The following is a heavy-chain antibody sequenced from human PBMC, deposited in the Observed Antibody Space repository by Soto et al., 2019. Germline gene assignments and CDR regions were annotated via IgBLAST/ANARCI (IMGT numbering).Heavy chain of an antibody. D-gene: IGHD2-2*01. CDR1: GGTFSSYA. J-gene: IGHJ3*02. Sequence: GASVKVSCKASGGTFSSYATSWVRQAPGQGLEWMGGIIPIFGTANYAQKFQGRVTITADESTSTAYMELSSLRSEDTAVYYCASPPGGIVVVPAADDAFDIWGQGTMVTVSS. CDR2: IIPIFGTA. CDR3: ASPPGGIVVVPAADDAFDI. V-gene: IGHV1-69*13.